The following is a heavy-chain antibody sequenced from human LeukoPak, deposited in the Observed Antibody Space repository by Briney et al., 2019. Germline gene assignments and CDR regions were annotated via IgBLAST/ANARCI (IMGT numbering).Heavy chain of an antibody. Sequence: ASVKVSCKASGYTFTSYAMNWVRQAPGQGLEWMGWINTNTGIPTYAQGFTGRFVFSLDTSVSTAYLQISSLKAEDTAVYYCARDGQQLVHPQGYYYYYMDVWGKGTTVTISS. CDR2: INTNTGIP. CDR1: GYTFTSYA. V-gene: IGHV7-4-1*02. D-gene: IGHD6-13*01. CDR3: ARDGQQLVHPQGYYYYYMDV. J-gene: IGHJ6*03.